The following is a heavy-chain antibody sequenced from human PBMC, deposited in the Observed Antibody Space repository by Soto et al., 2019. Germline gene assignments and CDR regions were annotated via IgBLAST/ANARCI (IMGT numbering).Heavy chain of an antibody. CDR3: ARAGNSYGYMFSMDV. CDR2: IYYSGST. Sequence: TLSLTCTVSGGSISSGDYYWSWIRQPPGKGLEWIGYIYYSGSTYYNPSLKSRVTISVDTSKNQFSLKLSSVTAADTAVYYCARAGNSYGYMFSMDVWGQGTTVTVSS. D-gene: IGHD5-18*01. J-gene: IGHJ6*01. CDR1: GGSISSGDYY. V-gene: IGHV4-30-4*01.